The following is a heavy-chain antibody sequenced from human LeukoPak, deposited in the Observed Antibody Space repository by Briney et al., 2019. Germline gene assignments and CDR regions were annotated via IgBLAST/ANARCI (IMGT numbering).Heavy chain of an antibody. Sequence: GGSLRLSCAASGFTFSSYSMNWVRQGPGKGLEWVSYISSSVGTIYYADSVKGRFTISRDNAKNSLYLQMNSLTDADTAVYYCARVDYGDYGFDYWGQGTLVTVSS. V-gene: IGHV3-48*02. CDR1: GFTFSSYS. J-gene: IGHJ4*02. CDR2: ISSSVGTI. CDR3: ARVDYGDYGFDY. D-gene: IGHD4-17*01.